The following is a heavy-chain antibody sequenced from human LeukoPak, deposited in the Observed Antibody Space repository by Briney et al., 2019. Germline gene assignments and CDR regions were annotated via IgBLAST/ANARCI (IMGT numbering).Heavy chain of an antibody. D-gene: IGHD3-22*01. J-gene: IGHJ4*02. CDR3: ATSTSGYYYAPFDY. CDR1: GFTFSSYS. CDR2: SSSSSSTI. V-gene: IGHV3-48*01. Sequence: PGGSLRLSCAASGFTFSSYSMHWVRQAPGKGLEWVSYSSSSSSTIYYADSVKGRFTISRDNAKNSQYLQMNSLRAEDTAVYYCATSTSGYYYAPFDYWGQGTLVTVSS.